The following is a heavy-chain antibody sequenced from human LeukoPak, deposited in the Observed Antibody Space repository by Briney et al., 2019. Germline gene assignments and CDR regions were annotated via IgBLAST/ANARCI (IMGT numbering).Heavy chain of an antibody. V-gene: IGHV3-23*01. CDR2: IINSGTTT. Sequence: GGSLRLSCAASGFTFGNFPMTWVRQAQGKGLDGVPTIINSGTTTYYADSVKGRFTISRDNSKNALYLQMNSLRAEDTAVYYCASIITLMDVVFSWGQGTLVTVSS. J-gene: IGHJ1*01. CDR1: GFTFGNFP. D-gene: IGHD3-22*01. CDR3: ASIITLMDVVFS.